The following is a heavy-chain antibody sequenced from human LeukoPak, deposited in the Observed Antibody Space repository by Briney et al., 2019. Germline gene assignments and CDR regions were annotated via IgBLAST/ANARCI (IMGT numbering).Heavy chain of an antibody. V-gene: IGHV3-23*01. D-gene: IGHD3-9*01. CDR1: GFTFSSYA. CDR3: AKGPWDYDILTGYYLAYYYYGMDV. J-gene: IGHJ6*02. CDR2: ISGSGGST. Sequence: PGGSLRLSCAASGFTFSSYAMSWVRQAPGKGLEWVSAISGSGGSTYYADSVKGRFTISRDNSKNTLYLQMNSLRAEDTAVYYCAKGPWDYDILTGYYLAYYYYGMDVWGQGTTVTVSS.